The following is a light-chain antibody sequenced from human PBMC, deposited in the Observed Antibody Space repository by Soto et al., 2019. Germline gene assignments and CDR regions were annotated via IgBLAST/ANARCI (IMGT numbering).Light chain of an antibody. J-gene: IGKJ5*01. CDR2: DTS. Sequence: EIVMTQSPATLSVSGGERATLSCRASQSISSNLAWYQHKPGQAPRLLIYDTSTRAAGIPARFSGSGSGTDFTLTISSLQSEDFAVYYCQQYNNWRSISFGQGTRLEIK. V-gene: IGKV3-15*01. CDR3: QQYNNWRSIS. CDR1: QSISSN.